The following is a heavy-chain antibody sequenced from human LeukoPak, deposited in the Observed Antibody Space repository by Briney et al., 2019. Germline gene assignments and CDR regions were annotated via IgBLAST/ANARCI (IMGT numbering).Heavy chain of an antibody. CDR3: ARGREYQLPEEYYFDY. V-gene: IGHV4-4*02. CDR1: GGSISSSNW. Sequence: SGTLSLTCAVSGGSISSSNWWSWVRQPPGKGLGWIGEFYHSGSTNYNPSLKRRVTISVDKSKNQFSLKLSSVTAADTAVYYCARGREYQLPEEYYFDYWGQGTLVTVSS. CDR2: FYHSGST. D-gene: IGHD2-2*01. J-gene: IGHJ4*02.